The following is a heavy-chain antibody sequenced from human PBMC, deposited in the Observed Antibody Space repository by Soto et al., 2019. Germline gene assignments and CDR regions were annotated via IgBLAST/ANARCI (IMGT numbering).Heavy chain of an antibody. CDR3: AVGGYSYGFYGYGMDV. D-gene: IGHD5-18*01. V-gene: IGHV1-69*01. J-gene: IGHJ6*02. CDR1: GGTFSSYA. Sequence: QVQLVQSGAEVKKPGSSVKVSCKASGGTFSSYAISWVRQAPGQGLEWMGGIIPIFGTANYAQKFQGRVTITADESTSTAYMELSSLRSEDTGVYYCAVGGYSYGFYGYGMDVWGQGTTVTVSS. CDR2: IIPIFGTA.